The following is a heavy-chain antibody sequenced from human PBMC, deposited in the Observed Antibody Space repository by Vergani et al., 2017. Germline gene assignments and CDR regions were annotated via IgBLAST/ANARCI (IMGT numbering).Heavy chain of an antibody. D-gene: IGHD3-10*01. CDR1: GGSMSGSY. J-gene: IGHJ5*02. Sequence: QVRLQESGPGLVKPSETLSLTCSVSGGSMSGSYWSWIRQPPGKELEWIGYVYHSGSTNYNPSLETRVTISGDTSKNQFSLKLNSVTAADTAVYYCGRVADFYGLGSRLLDLWGQGILVTVSS. CDR3: GRVADFYGLGSRLLDL. V-gene: IGHV4-59*01. CDR2: VYHSGST.